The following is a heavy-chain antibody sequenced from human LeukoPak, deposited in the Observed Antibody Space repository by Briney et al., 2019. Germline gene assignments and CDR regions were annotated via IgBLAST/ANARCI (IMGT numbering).Heavy chain of an antibody. CDR1: GGTFSSYA. D-gene: IGHD3-22*01. Sequence: SVKVSCEASGGTFSSYAISWVRQAPGQGLEWMGGIIPIFGTANYAQKFQGRVTITADKSTSTAYMELSSLRSEDTAVYYCTRVSGITMIVVLNHDPFDIWGQGTMVTVSS. J-gene: IGHJ3*02. V-gene: IGHV1-69*06. CDR3: TRVSGITMIVVLNHDPFDI. CDR2: IIPIFGTA.